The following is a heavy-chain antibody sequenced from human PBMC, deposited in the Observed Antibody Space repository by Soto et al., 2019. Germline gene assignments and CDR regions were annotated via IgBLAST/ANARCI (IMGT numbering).Heavy chain of an antibody. V-gene: IGHV3-30*18. J-gene: IGHJ6*02. CDR1: GFTFSSYG. D-gene: IGHD2-21*01. Sequence: GGSLRLSCAASGFTFSSYGMHWVRQAPGKGLEWVAVISYDGSNKYYADSVKGRFTISRDNSKNTLYLQMNGLRAEDTAVYYCAKDRVVVVALYGMDVWGQGTTVTVSS. CDR2: ISYDGSNK. CDR3: AKDRVVVVALYGMDV.